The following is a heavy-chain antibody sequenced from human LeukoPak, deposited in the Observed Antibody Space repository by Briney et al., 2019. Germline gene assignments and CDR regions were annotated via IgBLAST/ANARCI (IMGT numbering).Heavy chain of an antibody. CDR2: IYHSGST. CDR3: ARAPLYGDYVNYFDY. J-gene: IGHJ4*02. V-gene: IGHV4-4*02. Sequence: SETLSLTCAVSGGSISSSDWWSWVRQPPGKGLEWIGEIYHSGSTNYNPSLKSRVTISVDKSKNQFSLKLSSVTAADTAVYYCARAPLYGDYVNYFDYWGQGTLVTVSS. D-gene: IGHD4-17*01. CDR1: GGSISSSDW.